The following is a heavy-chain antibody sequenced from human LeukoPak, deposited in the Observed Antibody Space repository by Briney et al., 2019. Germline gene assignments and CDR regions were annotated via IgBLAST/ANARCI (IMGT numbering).Heavy chain of an antibody. V-gene: IGHV3-48*01. Sequence: GGSLRLSCAASGFTFSSYSMNWVRQAPGKGLEWVSYISSSSSTIYYADSVKGRFTISRDNAKNSLYLQMNSLRTEDTAVYYCARGRGSWYGVYFDYWGQGTLVTVSS. CDR1: GFTFSSYS. CDR2: ISSSSSTI. D-gene: IGHD6-13*01. CDR3: ARGRGSWYGVYFDY. J-gene: IGHJ4*02.